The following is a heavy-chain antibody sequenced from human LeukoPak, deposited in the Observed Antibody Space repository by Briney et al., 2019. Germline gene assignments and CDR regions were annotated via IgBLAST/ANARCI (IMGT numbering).Heavy chain of an antibody. CDR3: ARDPREPGGMDV. V-gene: IGHV1-46*01. D-gene: IGHD5-24*01. Sequence: ASVKVSCKFSSYTFTTSGISWVRRAPGQGLEWMGIINPSGHSTSYAQKFQGRVTMTRDTSTSTVYMELSSLRSEDTAVYYCARDPREPGGMDVWGQGTTVTVSS. J-gene: IGHJ6*02. CDR2: INPSGHST. CDR1: SYTFTTSG.